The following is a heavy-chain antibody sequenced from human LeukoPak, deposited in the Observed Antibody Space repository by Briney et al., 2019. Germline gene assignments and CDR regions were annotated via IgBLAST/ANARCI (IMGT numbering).Heavy chain of an antibody. CDR3: AHRRRYCSSTSCPNWFDP. CDR1: GLSLSTSGVG. J-gene: IGHJ5*02. CDR2: IYWNDDQ. D-gene: IGHD2-2*01. V-gene: IGHV2-5*01. Sequence: SGPTLVNPTQTLTLTCTFSGLSLSTSGVGVGWIRQPPGKALEWLALIYWNDDQRYSPSLKSRLTITEDTSNNQVVLTTTNMDPVDTATYYCAHRRRYCSSTSCPNWFDPWGQGTLVTVSS.